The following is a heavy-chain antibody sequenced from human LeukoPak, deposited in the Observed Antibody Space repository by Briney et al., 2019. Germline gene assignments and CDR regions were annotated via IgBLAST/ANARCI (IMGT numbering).Heavy chain of an antibody. D-gene: IGHD4-17*01. CDR1: GFTFSSYW. CDR3: ARSDYGDYEDAFDI. CDR2: IKQDGSEK. Sequence: GGSLRLSCAASGFTFSSYWMSWVRQAPGKGLEWVANIKQDGSEKYYVDSVKGRFTISRDNAKNSLYLQMNSLRAEDTAVYYCARSDYGDYEDAFDIWGQGTMVTVSS. J-gene: IGHJ3*02. V-gene: IGHV3-7*01.